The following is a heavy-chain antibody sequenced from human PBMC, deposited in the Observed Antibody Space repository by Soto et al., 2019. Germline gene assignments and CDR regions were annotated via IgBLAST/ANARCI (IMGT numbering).Heavy chain of an antibody. D-gene: IGHD1-7*01. CDR1: GCSISSYY. J-gene: IGHJ4*02. Sequence: SETLSLTCTVSGCSISSYYWSWIRQPPGKGLEWIGYIYYSGSTNYNPSLKSRVTISVDTSKNQFSLKLSSVTAADTAVYYCARGAGTTLGLDYWGQGTLVTVSS. V-gene: IGHV4-59*01. CDR3: ARGAGTTLGLDY. CDR2: IYYSGST.